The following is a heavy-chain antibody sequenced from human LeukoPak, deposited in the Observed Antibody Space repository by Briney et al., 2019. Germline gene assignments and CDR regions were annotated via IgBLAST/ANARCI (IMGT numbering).Heavy chain of an antibody. V-gene: IGHV1-8*03. D-gene: IGHD1-26*01. Sequence: GASVKVSCKASGYTFTSYGITWVRQAPGQGLEWVGWINPNNGNLGYAQKFQGRVTITRNTPISTAYMELSSLTSEDTAVYYCARSDHNSWNAFDIWGQGTMVTVSS. CDR1: GYTFTSYG. J-gene: IGHJ3*02. CDR3: ARSDHNSWNAFDI. CDR2: INPNNGNL.